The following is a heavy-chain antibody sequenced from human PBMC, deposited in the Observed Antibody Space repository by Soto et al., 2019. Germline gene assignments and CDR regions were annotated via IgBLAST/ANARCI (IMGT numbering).Heavy chain of an antibody. J-gene: IGHJ4*02. D-gene: IGHD5-12*01. CDR1: GFSLSTSGVG. V-gene: IGHV2-5*02. CDR3: AHRQLGDIVATNYFDY. Sequence: SGPTLVNPTQTLTLTCTFSGFSLSTSGVGVGWIRQPPGKALEWLALIYWDDDKRYSPSLKSRLTITKDTSKNQVVLTMTNMDPVDTATYYCAHRQLGDIVATNYFDYWGQGTLVTVSS. CDR2: IYWDDDK.